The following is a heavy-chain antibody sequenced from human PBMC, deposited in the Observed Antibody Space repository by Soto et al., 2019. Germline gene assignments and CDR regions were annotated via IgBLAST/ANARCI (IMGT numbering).Heavy chain of an antibody. J-gene: IGHJ5*02. CDR3: ARAPVQACSTTSCDHRGWFAP. CDR2: IITIFGAA. Sequence: QVQLVQSGPEVKKPGSSVKVSCKASGGSFRSDVFSWVRQAPGQGIEWMGRIITIFGAANYAQKFQDRVTITADEASSTFYMELSSLTPDDTAVYYCARAPVQACSTTSCDHRGWFAPWGQGNRVSVSS. D-gene: IGHD1-26*01. V-gene: IGHV1-69*18. CDR1: GGSFRSDV.